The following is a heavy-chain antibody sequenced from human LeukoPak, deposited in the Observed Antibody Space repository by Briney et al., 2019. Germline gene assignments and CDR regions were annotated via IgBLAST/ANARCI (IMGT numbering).Heavy chain of an antibody. J-gene: IGHJ3*01. CDR3: ARNEPAVSVVDAFDV. D-gene: IGHD1-1*01. CDR1: GDNFNCYY. Sequence: GASVKVSCKASGDNFNCYYIHWVRQAPGQGLTWMGWINPDNGKTKYEPRFQGRVTMTWDTSINTAYVDLTGLRSDDTAVYYCARNEPAVSVVDAFDVWGQGTVVTVSS. CDR2: INPDNGKT. V-gene: IGHV1-2*02.